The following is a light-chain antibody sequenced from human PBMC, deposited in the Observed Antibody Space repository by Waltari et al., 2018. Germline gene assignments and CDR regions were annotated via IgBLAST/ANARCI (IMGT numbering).Light chain of an antibody. J-gene: IGLJ3*02. Sequence: QSALTQPASVSGSPGQSITISCTGTSSDVGNYNLVSWYQQYPGKAPKVMIYDDNRRPSGVSDRFSGSKAGNTASLTISGVQAEEEADYYCCSYAGSYTWVFGGGTKLTVL. CDR2: DDN. CDR1: SSDVGNYNL. V-gene: IGLV2-23*01. CDR3: CSYAGSYTWV.